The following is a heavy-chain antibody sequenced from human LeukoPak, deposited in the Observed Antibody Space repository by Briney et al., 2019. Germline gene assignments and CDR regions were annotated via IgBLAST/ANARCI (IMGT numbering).Heavy chain of an antibody. J-gene: IGHJ5*02. D-gene: IGHD2-21*01. CDR1: GFTFSDHG. CDR3: AKVGSGDGSAKVYWIDP. CDR2: ISYHGINK. V-gene: IGHV3-30*18. Sequence: GGSLTLSCVASGFTFSDHGMLWVRLAPGKGLEWVAVISYHGINKYYADSVKGRFTISRDNSKNTLYLQMMSLRPDDTAMYYCAKVGSGDGSAKVYWIDPWGQGTPVTVSS.